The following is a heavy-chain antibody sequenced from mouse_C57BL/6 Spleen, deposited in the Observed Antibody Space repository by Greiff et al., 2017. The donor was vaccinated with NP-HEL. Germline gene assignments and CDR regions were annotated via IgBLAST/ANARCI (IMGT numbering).Heavy chain of an antibody. D-gene: IGHD1-1*01. Sequence: EVQLQESGGGLVKPGGSLKLSCAASGFTFSDYGMHWVRQAPEKGLEWVAYISSGSSTIYYADTVKGRFTISRDNAKNTLFLQMTSLRSEDTAMYYCAILITTVVATPFDYWGQGTTLTVSS. CDR3: AILITTVVATPFDY. V-gene: IGHV5-17*01. J-gene: IGHJ2*01. CDR2: ISSGSSTI. CDR1: GFTFSDYG.